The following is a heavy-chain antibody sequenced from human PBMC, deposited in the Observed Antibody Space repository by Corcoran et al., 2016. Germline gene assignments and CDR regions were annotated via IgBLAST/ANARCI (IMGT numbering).Heavy chain of an antibody. CDR1: GSTFTSYN. Sequence: QVQLVQSGAEEKKRGASVRVSCRASGSTFTSYNMPWMRQAPGQGIGWRGIINPSGGSTSYAQKFQGRVTMNRATSTSTVYMERSSLRSEDTAVYYCARTTSATCDFWSGYCTGYYFDYWGQGTLVTVSS. CDR2: INPSGGST. V-gene: IGHV1-46*01. CDR3: ARTTSATCDFWSGYCTGYYFDY. D-gene: IGHD3-3*01. J-gene: IGHJ4*02.